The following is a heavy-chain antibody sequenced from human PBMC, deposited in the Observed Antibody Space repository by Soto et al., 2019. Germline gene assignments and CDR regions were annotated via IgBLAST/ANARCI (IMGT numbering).Heavy chain of an antibody. CDR2: INPNSGGT. Sequence: GASVKVSCKASGYTFTGYYMHWVRQAPGQGLEWMGWINPNSGGTNYAQKFQGRVTMTRDTSISTAYMELSRLRSDDTAVYYCARVAFSGWSGGFDPWGQGTLVTVSS. CDR1: GYTFTGYY. CDR3: ARVAFSGWSGGFDP. V-gene: IGHV1-2*02. J-gene: IGHJ5*02. D-gene: IGHD3-10*01.